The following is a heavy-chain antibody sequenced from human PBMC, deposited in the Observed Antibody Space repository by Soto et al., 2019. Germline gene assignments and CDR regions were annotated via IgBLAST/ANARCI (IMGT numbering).Heavy chain of an antibody. Sequence: ASVKVSCKASGHSFSTYEINWLRQAPGQGLEWMGWVSAYRGYTDYAEKFQDRVTMTTDTSTSTAYMELRSLRYDDTAVYYCASLTLLGYCISTSCYKYYYGMDVWGQGTTVTVSS. J-gene: IGHJ6*02. CDR2: VSAYRGYT. D-gene: IGHD2-2*02. CDR3: ASLTLLGYCISTSCYKYYYGMDV. V-gene: IGHV1-18*01. CDR1: GHSFSTYE.